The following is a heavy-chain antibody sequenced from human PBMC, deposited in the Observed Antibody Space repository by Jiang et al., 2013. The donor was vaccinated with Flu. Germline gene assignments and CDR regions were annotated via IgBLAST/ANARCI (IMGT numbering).Heavy chain of an antibody. V-gene: IGHV5-51*01. Sequence: GAEVKKPGESLKISCKGSGYSFTSYYIAWVRQMPGKGLEWMGIIYPGDSDTRYSPSFQGQVTISADKSISTAYLQWSSVEASDTAIYFCARNRSGYYGNAFDIWGEGTMVTVSS. CDR3: ARNRSGYYGNAFDI. CDR2: IYPGDSDT. D-gene: IGHD3-22*01. J-gene: IGHJ3*02. CDR1: GYSFTSYY.